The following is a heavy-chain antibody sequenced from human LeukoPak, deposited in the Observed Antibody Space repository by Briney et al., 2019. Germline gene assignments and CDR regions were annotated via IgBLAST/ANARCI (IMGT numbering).Heavy chain of an antibody. J-gene: IGHJ4*02. CDR2: ISSGGST. Sequence: QTGGSLRLSCAASGFTFTSYAMSWVRQAPGKGLEWVSAISSGGSTYYADSVRGRFTMSRDDSKNTLYLQMNSLRAEDTAVYYCAKRGGYFDYWGQGTLVTVSS. CDR3: AKRGGYFDY. V-gene: IGHV3-23*01. D-gene: IGHD2-15*01. CDR1: GFTFTSYA.